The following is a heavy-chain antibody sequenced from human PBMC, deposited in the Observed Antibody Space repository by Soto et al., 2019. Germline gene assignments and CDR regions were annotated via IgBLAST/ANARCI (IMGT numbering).Heavy chain of an antibody. CDR1: GFTFSSYA. Sequence: GGSLRLSCAASGFTFSSYAMSWVRQAPGKGLEWVSAISGSGGSTYYADSVKGRFTISRDNSKNTLYLQMNSLRAEDTAVYYCGKGYCSGGSCYPGAFEIWGQGTMVTVSS. J-gene: IGHJ3*02. D-gene: IGHD2-15*01. CDR3: GKGYCSGGSCYPGAFEI. CDR2: ISGSGGST. V-gene: IGHV3-23*01.